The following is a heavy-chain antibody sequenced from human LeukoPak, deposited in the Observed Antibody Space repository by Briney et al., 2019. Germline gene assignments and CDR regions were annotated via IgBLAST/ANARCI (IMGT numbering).Heavy chain of an antibody. CDR3: AQTTGWPGFDY. CDR2: IYNGGRT. CDR1: GATVNEYY. J-gene: IGHJ4*02. V-gene: IGHV4-4*08. D-gene: IGHD6-19*01. Sequence: RPSETLSLICTAYGATVNEYYWSWIRQPPGRGLEWIAHIYNGGRTIFNPSLKTRVSISIDTSENQLSLKLTSMAAADTAVYYCAQTTGWPGFDYWGQGILVTVSS.